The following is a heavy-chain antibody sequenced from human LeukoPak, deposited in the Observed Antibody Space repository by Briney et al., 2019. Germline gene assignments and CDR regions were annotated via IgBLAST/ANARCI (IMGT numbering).Heavy chain of an antibody. V-gene: IGHV3-23*01. CDR3: AKDYYYYGTTFDY. Sequence: GGSLRLSCAASGFTFSSYAMSWVRQAPGKGLEWVSAISGSGGSTYYADSVKGRFTISRDNSKNTLYLQMNSQRAEDTAVYYCAKDYYYYGTTFDYWGQGTLVTVSS. CDR2: ISGSGGST. CDR1: GFTFSSYA. D-gene: IGHD3-22*01. J-gene: IGHJ4*02.